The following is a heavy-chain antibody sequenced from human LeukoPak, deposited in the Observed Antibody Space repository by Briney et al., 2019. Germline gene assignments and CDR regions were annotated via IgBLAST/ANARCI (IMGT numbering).Heavy chain of an antibody. J-gene: IGHJ5*02. D-gene: IGHD1-26*01. CDR2: TYYRSKWNT. Sequence: LSQTLSLTCAISGDSVSSNSASWNWIRQSPSRGLEWLGRTYYRSKWNTDYAVSVKSRITINPDTSKNQFSLHLNSVTPEDSAVYYCARDPDSSYEWGPFDPWGQGTLVTVSS. CDR1: GDSVSSNSAS. CDR3: ARDPDSSYEWGPFDP. V-gene: IGHV6-1*01.